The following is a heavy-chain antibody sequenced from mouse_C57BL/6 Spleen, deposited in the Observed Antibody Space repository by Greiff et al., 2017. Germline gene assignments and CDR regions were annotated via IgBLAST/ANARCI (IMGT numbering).Heavy chain of an antibody. J-gene: IGHJ2*01. Sequence: QVQLQQPGAELVKPGASVKLSCKASGYTFTSYWMHWVKQRPGQGLEWIGMIHPNSGSTNYNEKFKSKATLTVDKSSSTAYMQLSSLTSEDSAVYYCAGTTVVAEGYYFDYWGQGTTLTVSS. CDR1: GYTFTSYW. D-gene: IGHD1-1*01. V-gene: IGHV1-64*01. CDR3: AGTTVVAEGYYFDY. CDR2: IHPNSGST.